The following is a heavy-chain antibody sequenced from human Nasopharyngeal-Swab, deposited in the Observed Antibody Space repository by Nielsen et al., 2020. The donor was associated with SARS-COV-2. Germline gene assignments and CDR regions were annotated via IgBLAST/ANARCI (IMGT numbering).Heavy chain of an antibody. J-gene: IGHJ4*02. CDR3: ARDFGFCSSTSCSLLTFDY. V-gene: IGHV3-30-3*01. D-gene: IGHD2-2*01. Sequence: GGSLRLSCAASGFIFSSYAMHWVRQAPGKGLEWVAVISYDESNKYYADSVKGRFTISRDNSKNTLYLQMNSLRAEDTAVYYCARDFGFCSSTSCSLLTFDYWGQGTLVTVSS. CDR1: GFIFSSYA. CDR2: ISYDESNK.